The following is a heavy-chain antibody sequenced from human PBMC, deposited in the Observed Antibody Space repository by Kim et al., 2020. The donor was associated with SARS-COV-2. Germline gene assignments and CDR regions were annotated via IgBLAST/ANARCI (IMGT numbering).Heavy chain of an antibody. CDR3: ARGPSGSGSYYNP. CDR1: GYTFTSYD. J-gene: IGHJ5*02. D-gene: IGHD3-10*01. V-gene: IGHV1-8*01. CDR2: MNPNSGNT. Sequence: ASVKVSCKASGYTFTSYDINWVRQATGQGLEWMGWMNPNSGNTGYAQKFQGRVTMTGNTSIGTAYMELSGLGSEDTAVYYCARGPSGSGSYYNPWGQGTLVTVSS.